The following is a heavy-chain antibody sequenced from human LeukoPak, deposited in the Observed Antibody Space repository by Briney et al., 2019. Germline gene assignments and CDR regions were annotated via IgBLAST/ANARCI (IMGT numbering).Heavy chain of an antibody. Sequence: GGTLSLSCAASGFTFSSYSMNWVRKAPGTGLEWVSSISSSSSYIYYADSVKGRFTISRDNAKNSLYLQMNSLRAEDTAVYYCARSHYVDYWGQGTLVTVSS. CDR1: GFTFSSYS. J-gene: IGHJ4*02. V-gene: IGHV3-21*01. CDR3: ARSHYVDY. CDR2: ISSSSSYI.